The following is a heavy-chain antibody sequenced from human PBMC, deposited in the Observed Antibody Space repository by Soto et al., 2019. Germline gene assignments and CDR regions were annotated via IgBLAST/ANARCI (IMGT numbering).Heavy chain of an antibody. V-gene: IGHV4-61*08. D-gene: IGHD2-21*02. CDR3: ARAVTAPPTYFDP. Sequence: SETLSLPCTVSGGSIDSGDYYWSWIRQPPGKGLEWIGYVYYSGTTNYNPFLKSRVTLSLDKSKNQFSLKMNSVTAADTAVYYCARAVTAPPTYFDPWGQGTLVTVSS. CDR2: VYYSGTT. J-gene: IGHJ5*02. CDR1: GGSIDSGDYY.